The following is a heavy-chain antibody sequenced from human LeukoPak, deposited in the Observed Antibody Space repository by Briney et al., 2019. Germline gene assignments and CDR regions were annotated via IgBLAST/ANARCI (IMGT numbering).Heavy chain of an antibody. V-gene: IGHV3-30*04. Sequence: GGSLRLSCAASGFTFSSYAMSRVRQAPAKGLEWIAIMQYDGSIKYYADSVKGRFTISRDNFMSTLYLQMNSLRDEDTAVYYCGSCLAYCSRTSLGNDAFDIWGQGTKVTVSS. CDR3: GSCLAYCSRTSLGNDAFDI. D-gene: IGHD2-2*01. J-gene: IGHJ3*02. CDR2: MQYDGSIK. CDR1: GFTFSSYA.